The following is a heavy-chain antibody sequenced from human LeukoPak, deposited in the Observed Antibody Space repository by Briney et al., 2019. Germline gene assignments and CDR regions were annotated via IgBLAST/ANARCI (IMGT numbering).Heavy chain of an antibody. V-gene: IGHV4-39*07. Sequence: SETLSLTCTVSGGSISSSSYYWGWIRQPPGKGLEWIGSIYYSGSTYYNPSLKSRVTISVDTSKNQFSLKLGSVTAADTAVYYCAKYDSSGYYYYWGQGTLVTVSS. D-gene: IGHD3-22*01. J-gene: IGHJ4*02. CDR2: IYYSGST. CDR3: AKYDSSGYYYY. CDR1: GGSISSSSYY.